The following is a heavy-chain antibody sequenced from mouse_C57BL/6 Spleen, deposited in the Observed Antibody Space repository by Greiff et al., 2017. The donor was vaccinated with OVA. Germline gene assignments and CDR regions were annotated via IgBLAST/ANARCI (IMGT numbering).Heavy chain of an antibody. V-gene: IGHV2-4*01. Sequence: VKLMESGPGLVQPSQSLSITCTVSGFSLTSYGVHWVRQPPGKGLEWLGVIWSGGSTDYNAAFISRLSISKDNSKSQVFFKMNSLQADDTAIYYCAKNADYGSSVAWFAYWGQGTLVTVSA. CDR2: IWSGGST. J-gene: IGHJ3*01. D-gene: IGHD1-1*01. CDR1: GFSLTSYG. CDR3: AKNADYGSSVAWFAY.